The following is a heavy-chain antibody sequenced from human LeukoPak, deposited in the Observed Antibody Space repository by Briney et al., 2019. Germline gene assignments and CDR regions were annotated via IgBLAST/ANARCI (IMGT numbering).Heavy chain of an antibody. V-gene: IGHV3-30*18. J-gene: IGHJ4*02. CDR2: ISYDGSNK. Sequence: PGGSLRLSCAASGFTFSSYGMHWVRQAPGKGLEWVAVISYDGSNKYYADSVKGRFTISRDNSKNTLYLQMNSLRAEDTAVYYCAKDHHGSFDYWGQGTLVTVSS. CDR3: AKDHHGSFDY. CDR1: GFTFSSYG. D-gene: IGHD6-25*01.